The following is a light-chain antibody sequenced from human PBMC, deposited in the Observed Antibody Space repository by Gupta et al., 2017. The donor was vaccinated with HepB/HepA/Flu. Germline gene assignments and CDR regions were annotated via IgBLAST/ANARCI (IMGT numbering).Light chain of an antibody. CDR1: WSNIGDNT. CDR3: AAWDDSLNGLV. V-gene: IGLV1-36*01. CDR2: YDD. Sequence: HSVLTPPPPVSEPPRQRVTISCSGSWSNIGDNTVNWYQQLPGKAPKLLIYYDDLLPSGVSDRFSGSKSGASASLTISGLQSEDEADYYCAAWDDSLNGLVFGGGTKLTVL. J-gene: IGLJ3*02.